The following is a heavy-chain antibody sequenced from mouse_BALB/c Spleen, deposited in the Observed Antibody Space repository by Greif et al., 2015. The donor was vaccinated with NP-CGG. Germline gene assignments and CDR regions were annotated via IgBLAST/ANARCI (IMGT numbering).Heavy chain of an antibody. CDR2: INPGSGGT. V-gene: IGHV1-54*03. J-gene: IGHJ1*01. CDR1: GYAFTNYL. Sequence: VQLQQSGAELVRPGTSVKVSCKASGYAFTNYLIEWVKQRPGQGLEWIGVINPGSGGTNYNEKFKGKATLTADKSSSTAYMQLSSLTSDDSAVYFCARSSYRYFDVWGAGTTVTVSS. CDR3: ARSSYRYFDV.